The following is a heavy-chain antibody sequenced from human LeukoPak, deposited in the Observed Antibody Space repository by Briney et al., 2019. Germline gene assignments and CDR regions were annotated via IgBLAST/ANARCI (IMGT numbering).Heavy chain of an antibody. CDR3: AKGLQRTPYYYYGMDV. CDR2: VTYSGAPT. J-gene: IGHJ6*02. Sequence: GGSLRLSCAASGFTFSDYAMSWVRQAPGKGLEWVSAVTYSGAPTYYADSVKGRFTISRDTPKNTLYLQMNSLRVEDTAVYYCAKGLQRTPYYYYGMDVWGQGTTVTVSS. D-gene: IGHD2-2*01. V-gene: IGHV3-23*01. CDR1: GFTFSDYA.